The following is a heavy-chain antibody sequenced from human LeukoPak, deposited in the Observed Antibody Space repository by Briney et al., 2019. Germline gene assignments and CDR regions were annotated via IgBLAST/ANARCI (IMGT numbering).Heavy chain of an antibody. J-gene: IGHJ4*02. V-gene: IGHV1-46*01. D-gene: IGHD2-2*02. CDR1: GYTFTSYH. CDR2: INPSGGST. CDR3: ARGGPEYLSDY. Sequence: GASVKVSCKASGYTFTSYHMHWVRQAPGQGLEWMGIINPSGGSTSYAQKFQGRVTMTRDTSTCTVYMELSSLRSEDTAVYYCARGGPEYLSDYWGQGTLVTVSS.